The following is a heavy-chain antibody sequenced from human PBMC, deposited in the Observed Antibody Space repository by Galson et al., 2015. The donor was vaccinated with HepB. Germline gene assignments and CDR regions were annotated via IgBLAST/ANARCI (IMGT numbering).Heavy chain of an antibody. V-gene: IGHV3-21*01. J-gene: IGHJ3*02. CDR3: ARAHSSSWYHGDAFDI. CDR2: ISSSSSYI. CDR1: GFTFSSYS. Sequence: SLRLSCAASGFTFSSYSMNWVRQAPGKGLEWVSSISSSSSYIYYADSVKGRFTISRDNAKNSLYLQMNSLRAEDTAVYYCARAHSSSWYHGDAFDIWGQGTMVTVSS. D-gene: IGHD6-13*01.